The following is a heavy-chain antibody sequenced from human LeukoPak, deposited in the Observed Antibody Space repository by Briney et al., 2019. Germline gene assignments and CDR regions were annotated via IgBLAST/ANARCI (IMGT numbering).Heavy chain of an antibody. D-gene: IGHD3-3*01. V-gene: IGHV1-2*02. CDR3: VCYGFWSGSTPYFDY. CDR1: GYTFTGYY. CDR2: INPNSGGT. J-gene: IGHJ4*02. Sequence: GASVKVSCKASGYTFTGYYMHWVRQAPGQGLEWMGWINPNSGGTNYAQKFQGRVTMTRDTSISTAYMELSRLRSDDTAVYYCVCYGFWSGSTPYFDYWGQGTLVTVSS.